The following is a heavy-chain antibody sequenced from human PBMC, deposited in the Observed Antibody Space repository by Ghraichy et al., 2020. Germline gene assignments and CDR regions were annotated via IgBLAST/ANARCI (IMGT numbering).Heavy chain of an antibody. Sequence: GGSLRLSCAASGFTFNSNCMSWVRQAPGKGLEWVAEIKQDGSEKYYVDSVKGRFTISRDNAKNSLYLQMNSLRAEDTAVYYCARDILAAADAFAIWGLGRMVSVSS. J-gene: IGHJ3*02. D-gene: IGHD6-13*01. V-gene: IGHV3-7*03. CDR2: IKQDGSEK. CDR3: ARDILAAADAFAI. CDR1: GFTFNSNC.